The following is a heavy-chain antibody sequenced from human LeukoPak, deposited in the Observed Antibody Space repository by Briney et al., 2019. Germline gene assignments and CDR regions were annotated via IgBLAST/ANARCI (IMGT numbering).Heavy chain of an antibody. J-gene: IGHJ2*01. D-gene: IGHD2-21*02. CDR3: ARARISYCGGDCSPYWYFDL. CDR2: IYSGGST. Sequence: GSLRLSCAASGFTVSSNYMSWVRQAPRKGLEWVSVIYSGGSTYYADSVKGRFTISRDNSKNTLYLQMNSLRAEDTAVYYCARARISYCGGDCSPYWYFDLWGRGTLVTVSS. V-gene: IGHV3-66*01. CDR1: GFTVSSNY.